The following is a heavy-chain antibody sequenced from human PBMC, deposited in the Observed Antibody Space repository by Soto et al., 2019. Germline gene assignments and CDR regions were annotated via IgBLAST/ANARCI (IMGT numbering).Heavy chain of an antibody. Sequence: SETLSLTCTVSGGSISSGGYYWSWIRQHPGKGLEWIGYIYYSGSTYYNPSLKSRVTISVDTSKNQFSLKLSSVTAADTAVYYCARDRPVMVRGVIGGMDVGGQGTTVTVSS. CDR1: GGSISSGGYY. CDR2: IYYSGST. D-gene: IGHD3-10*01. V-gene: IGHV4-31*03. J-gene: IGHJ6*02. CDR3: ARDRPVMVRGVIGGMDV.